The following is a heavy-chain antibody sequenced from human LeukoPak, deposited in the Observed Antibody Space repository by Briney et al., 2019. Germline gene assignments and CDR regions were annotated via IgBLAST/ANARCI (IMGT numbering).Heavy chain of an antibody. Sequence: ASVKVSCKASGYTFTGYYMHWVRQAPGQGLEWMGWINPNSGGTNYAQKFQGRVTMTRDTFISTAYMELSRLRSDDTAVYYCARNRVNAYYYGMDVWGQGTTVTVSS. J-gene: IGHJ6*02. CDR1: GYTFTGYY. V-gene: IGHV1-2*02. D-gene: IGHD1-14*01. CDR3: ARNRVNAYYYGMDV. CDR2: INPNSGGT.